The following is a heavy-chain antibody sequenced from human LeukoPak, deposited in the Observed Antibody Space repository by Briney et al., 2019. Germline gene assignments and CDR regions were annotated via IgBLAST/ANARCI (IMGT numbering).Heavy chain of an antibody. CDR3: ARATWGYDSSGYTENYYFDY. J-gene: IGHJ4*02. CDR1: GGTFSSYA. CDR2: IIPIFGTA. V-gene: IGHV1-69*13. Sequence: ASVKVSCKASGGTFSSYAISWVRQAPGQGLEWMGGIIPIFGTANYAQKFQGRVTITADESTSTAYMELSSLRSEDTAVYYCARATWGYDSSGYTENYYFDYWGQGTLVTVSS. D-gene: IGHD3-22*01.